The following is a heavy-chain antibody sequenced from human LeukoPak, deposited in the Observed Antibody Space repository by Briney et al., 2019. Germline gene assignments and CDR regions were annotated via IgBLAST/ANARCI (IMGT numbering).Heavy chain of an antibody. J-gene: IGHJ4*02. V-gene: IGHV1-8*01. CDR1: GYTFTSYD. D-gene: IGHD4-17*01. Sequence: ASVKVSCKASGYTFTSYDINWVRQATGQGLEWMGWMNPNSGNTGYAQKFRGRVTMTRNTSISTAYMELSSLRSEDTAVYYCARAWTRRGRTDYGDLLGPFPTWGQGTLVTVSS. CDR2: MNPNSGNT. CDR3: ARAWTRRGRTDYGDLLGPFPT.